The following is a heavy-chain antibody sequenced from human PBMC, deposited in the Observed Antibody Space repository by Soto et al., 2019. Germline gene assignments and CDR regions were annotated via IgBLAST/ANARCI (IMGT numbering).Heavy chain of an antibody. CDR3: ARDQFSVVENHPYYYGIDV. V-gene: IGHV4-59*12. CDR1: GGSISSYY. CDR2: IYYSGST. Sequence: SETLSLTCTVSGGSISSYYWSWIRQPPGKGLEWIGYIYYSGSTNYNPSLKSRVTISVDTSKNQFSLKLSSVTAADTAVYYCARDQFSVVENHPYYYGIDVWGQGTTVTVSS. D-gene: IGHD2-21*01. J-gene: IGHJ6*02.